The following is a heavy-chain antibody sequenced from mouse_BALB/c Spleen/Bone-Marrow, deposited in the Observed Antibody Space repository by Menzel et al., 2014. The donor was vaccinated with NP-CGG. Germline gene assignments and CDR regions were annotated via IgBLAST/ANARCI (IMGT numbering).Heavy chain of an antibody. Sequence: QVQLQQSGAELVRPGTSVKVSCKASGYAFTNYLIEWVKQRPGQGLEWIGVINPGSGATNYNGNFKGKATLTADKSSSTPYMQLSSLTSDDSAVYFCARRLTGTLYFDYWGQGTTLTVSS. CDR2: INPGSGAT. D-gene: IGHD4-1*01. J-gene: IGHJ2*01. CDR1: GYAFTNYL. V-gene: IGHV1-54*03. CDR3: ARRLTGTLYFDY.